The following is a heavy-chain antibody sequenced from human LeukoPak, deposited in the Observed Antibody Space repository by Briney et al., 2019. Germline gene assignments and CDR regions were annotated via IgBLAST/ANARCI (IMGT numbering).Heavy chain of an antibody. CDR1: GFTFTSFA. V-gene: IGHV3-23*01. CDR2: ISGGGGTT. D-gene: IGHD3-10*01. CDR3: AKVRWYYGSGGQGY. J-gene: IGHJ4*02. Sequence: SGGSLRLSYAASGFTFTSFAMSWVRQAPGKGLEWVAAISGGGGTTYYADSVKGRFTISRDNSKSTLYLQMNSLRADDTAVYYCAKVRWYYGSGGQGYWGQGTLATVSS.